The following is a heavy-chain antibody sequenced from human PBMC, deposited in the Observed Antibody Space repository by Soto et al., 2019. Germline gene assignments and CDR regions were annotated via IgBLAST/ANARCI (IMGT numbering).Heavy chain of an antibody. Sequence: GGSLRLSCAASGFTFSSYAMSWVRQAPGKGLEWVGRIKSKTDGGTTDYAAPVKGRFTISRDDSKNTLYLQMNSLKTEDTAVYYCTTESVRIQLWLKEYYYYYHGMDVWGQGTTVTVSS. CDR3: TTESVRIQLWLKEYYYYYHGMDV. CDR1: GFTFSSYA. V-gene: IGHV3-15*01. J-gene: IGHJ6*02. D-gene: IGHD5-18*01. CDR2: IKSKTDGGTT.